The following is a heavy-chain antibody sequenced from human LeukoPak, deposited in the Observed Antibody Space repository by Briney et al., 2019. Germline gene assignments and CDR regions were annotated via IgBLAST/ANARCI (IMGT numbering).Heavy chain of an antibody. CDR3: ARKGYCSSTSCYEGWFDP. J-gene: IGHJ5*02. Sequence: SETLSLTCTVSGGSVSSGSYYWSWIRQPPGKGLEWIGYIYYSGSTNYNPSLKSRVTISVDTSKNQFSLKLSSVTVADTAVYYCARKGYCSSTSCYEGWFDPWGQGTLVTVSS. D-gene: IGHD2-2*01. V-gene: IGHV4-61*01. CDR1: GGSVSSGSYY. CDR2: IYYSGST.